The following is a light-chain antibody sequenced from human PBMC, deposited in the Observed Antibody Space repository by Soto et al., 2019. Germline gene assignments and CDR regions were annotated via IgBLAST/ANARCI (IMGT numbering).Light chain of an antibody. V-gene: IGKV1-12*02. J-gene: IGKJ3*01. CDR2: AAS. Sequence: DVQMTQSPSSVSASVGDRVTITCRASQHINTWLAWYQQKPGKAPRLLISAASNLEDGVPPRFSGSGSGTDFTLTISRLQPADFATYYCQLSNIVPFTFGPGTRVDVK. CDR1: QHINTW. CDR3: QLSNIVPFT.